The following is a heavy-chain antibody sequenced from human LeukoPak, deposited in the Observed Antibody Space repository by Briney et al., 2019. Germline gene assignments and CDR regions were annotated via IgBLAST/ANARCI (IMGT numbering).Heavy chain of an antibody. J-gene: IGHJ4*02. CDR1: GGSISSSSDY. Sequence: PSETLSLTCTVSGGSISSSSDYWGWIRQPPGKGLEWIGSIYYSGSTYYNPSLKSRVTISVDTSKNQFSLKLSSVTAADTAVYYCARRDRITLPAAPFDYWGQGTLVTVSS. CDR2: IYYSGST. V-gene: IGHV4-39*01. D-gene: IGHD2-2*01. CDR3: ARRDRITLPAAPFDY.